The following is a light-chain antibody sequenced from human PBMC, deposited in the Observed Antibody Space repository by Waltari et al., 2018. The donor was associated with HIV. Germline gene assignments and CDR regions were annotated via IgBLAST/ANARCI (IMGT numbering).Light chain of an antibody. CDR1: QSIGRW. CDR3: QQYNSHSRT. V-gene: IGKV1-5*03. CDR2: ETS. Sequence: DIQMTQSPSNVSASVGDTVTITCRASQSIGRWLAWYQQKPGEAPKLLIYETSTLEIGVPSIFSGSGSGTEFTLTVSRLQPEDFATYYCQQYNSHSRTFGQGTKVEIK. J-gene: IGKJ1*01.